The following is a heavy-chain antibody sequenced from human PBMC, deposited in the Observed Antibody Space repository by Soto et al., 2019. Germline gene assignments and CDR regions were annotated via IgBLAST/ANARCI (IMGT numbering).Heavy chain of an antibody. CDR3: ARVLGDVNYSFRSTSFYGMDV. J-gene: IGHJ6*02. CDR2: ISATSAKI. V-gene: IGHV3-48*04. CDR1: GFNFRYFA. Sequence: GGSLRLSCAASGFNFRYFAMNWVRQTPGKGLEWVSYISATSAKIDYADSVKGRFTISRDNAKNSLYLQMNSLRAEDTAVYYCARVLGDVNYSFRSTSFYGMDVWGQGTTVTVS. D-gene: IGHD2-2*01.